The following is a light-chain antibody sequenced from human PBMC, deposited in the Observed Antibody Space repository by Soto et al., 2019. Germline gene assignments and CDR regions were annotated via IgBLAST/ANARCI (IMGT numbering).Light chain of an antibody. J-gene: IGKJ1*01. CDR3: QQYNNWPPKT. CDR1: QSVSSN. V-gene: IGKV3-15*01. Sequence: EIVMTQSPATLSVSPEERATLSCRASQSVSSNLAWYQQKPGQAPRLLIYGASTRATGIPARFSGSGSGTEFTLTISSLQSEDLAVYYCQQYNNWPPKTFGQGTKVDIK. CDR2: GAS.